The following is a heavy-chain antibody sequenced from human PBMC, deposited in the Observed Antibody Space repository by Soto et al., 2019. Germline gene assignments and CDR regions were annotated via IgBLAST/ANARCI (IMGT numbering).Heavy chain of an antibody. Sequence: EAHLVESGGGLVQPGGSLRLSCAASGFNFNTYWMSWVRQAPGKGLEWVAIIKQDGSEKLYVDSLEGRFTISRDNAKKSLYLQMDSLRVDDTAVYYCAGGTGWLSDSCCQGTLVIVSS. D-gene: IGHD3-9*01. CDR2: IKQDGSEK. CDR1: GFNFNTYW. V-gene: IGHV3-7*05. CDR3: AGGTGWLSDS. J-gene: IGHJ4*02.